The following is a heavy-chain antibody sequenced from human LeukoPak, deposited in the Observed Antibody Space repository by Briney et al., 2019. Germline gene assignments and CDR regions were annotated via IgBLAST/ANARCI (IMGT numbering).Heavy chain of an antibody. CDR1: GFTFDDYA. Sequence: GRSLRLSCAASGFTFDDYAMHWVRQAPGKGLEWVSGITWNSGSIGYADSVRGRFTISRDNAKNSLYLQMNSLRTEDTALYYCAKGPGGYSGSYYDYWGQGTLVTVSS. D-gene: IGHD1-26*01. CDR3: AKGPGGYSGSYYDY. J-gene: IGHJ4*02. CDR2: ITWNSGSI. V-gene: IGHV3-9*01.